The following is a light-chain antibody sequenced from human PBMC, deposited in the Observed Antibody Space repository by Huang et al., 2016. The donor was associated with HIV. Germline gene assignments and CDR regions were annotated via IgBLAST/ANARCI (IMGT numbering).Light chain of an antibody. CDR3: HQYDRWPLT. J-gene: IGKJ4*01. CDR2: DAS. CDR1: QSISAN. V-gene: IGKV3-15*01. Sequence: EIIMTQSPAILSWSPGERATFSCRASQSISANLAWYQQRPGQAPRLLIYDASIRATGIPARFSGSGSGTDFTLIISSLQSEDFAVYYCHQYDRWPLTFGGGTKVEIK.